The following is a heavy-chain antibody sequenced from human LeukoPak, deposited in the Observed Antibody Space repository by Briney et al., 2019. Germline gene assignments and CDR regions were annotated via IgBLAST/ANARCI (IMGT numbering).Heavy chain of an antibody. D-gene: IGHD3-22*01. J-gene: IGHJ4*02. V-gene: IGHV3-15*01. CDR1: GFTFSNAW. Sequence: GGSLRLSCAASGFTFSNAWMSWVRQAPGKGLEWVGRIKSKTDGGTTDYAAPVKGRFTISRDDSKNTLYLQMNSLKAEDTAVYYCTTGFGGYIRDYWGQGTLVTVSS. CDR2: IKSKTDGGTT. CDR3: TTGFGGYIRDY.